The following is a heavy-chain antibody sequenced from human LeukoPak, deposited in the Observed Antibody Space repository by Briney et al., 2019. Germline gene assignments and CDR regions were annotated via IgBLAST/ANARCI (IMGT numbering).Heavy chain of an antibody. CDR2: ISAYNGNT. D-gene: IGHD3-22*01. V-gene: IGHV1-18*01. CDR3: ARERNGDSSDVFDY. J-gene: IGHJ4*02. Sequence: WASVKVSCKASGYTFTANYMHWVRQAPGQGLEWMGWISAYNGNTNYAQKLQGRVTMTTDTSTSTAYMELRSLRSDDTSFYYCARERNGDSSDVFDYWSQGTLVTVSS. CDR1: GYTFTANY.